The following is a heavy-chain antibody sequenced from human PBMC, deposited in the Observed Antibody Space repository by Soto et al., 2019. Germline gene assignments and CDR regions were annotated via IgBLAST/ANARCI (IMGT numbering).Heavy chain of an antibody. V-gene: IGHV4-34*01. J-gene: IGHJ4*02. Sequence: SETLSLTCAVYGGSFSGYYWSWIRQPPGKGLEWIGEINHSGSTNYNPSLKSRVTISVDTSKNQFSLKLSSVTAADTAVYDCARGSSSSFKDFDYWGQGTLVTVSS. CDR3: ARGSSSSFKDFDY. CDR2: INHSGST. D-gene: IGHD6-6*01. CDR1: GGSFSGYY.